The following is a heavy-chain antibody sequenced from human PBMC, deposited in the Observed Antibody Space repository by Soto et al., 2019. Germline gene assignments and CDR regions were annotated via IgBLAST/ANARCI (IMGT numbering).Heavy chain of an antibody. J-gene: IGHJ3*02. Sequence: QVQLVQSGAEVKKPGASVKVSCKASGYTFTSYGISWVRQAPGQGLEWMGWISAYNGNTNYAQKLQGRVTMTTDTSTSTAYMELRSLRSDDTTVYYCARDRVGYSYGPRAFDIWGQGTMVTVSS. D-gene: IGHD5-18*01. V-gene: IGHV1-18*01. CDR1: GYTFTSYG. CDR3: ARDRVGYSYGPRAFDI. CDR2: ISAYNGNT.